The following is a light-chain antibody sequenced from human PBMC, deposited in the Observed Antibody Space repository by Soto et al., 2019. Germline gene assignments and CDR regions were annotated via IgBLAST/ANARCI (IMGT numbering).Light chain of an antibody. J-gene: IGLJ1*01. Sequence: QSALTQPASVSESPGQSITISCTGTSSDIGAYNYVSWYQQYPGKAPKLMIYGVTNRPSGVSNRFSGSKTGNTASLTISGLQAEDEADYYCFSHRSGDSHVFGTGTKVTVL. CDR2: GVT. CDR3: FSHRSGDSHV. V-gene: IGLV2-14*01. CDR1: SSDIGAYNY.